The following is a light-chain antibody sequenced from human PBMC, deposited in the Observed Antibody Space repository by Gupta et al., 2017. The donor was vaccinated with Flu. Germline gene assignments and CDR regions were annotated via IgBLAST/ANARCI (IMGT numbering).Light chain of an antibody. Sequence: QSALTQPASVSGSPGQSITLSCTGTSSDVGAYKYVSWYQQHPDKAPKLMIYEVSDRPSGVSYRFSGSKSGNTASLTISGLQAEDEADYYCSSYTSSSAVVFGGGTKLTVL. CDR3: SSYTSSSAVV. CDR2: EVS. CDR1: SSDVGAYKY. V-gene: IGLV2-14*01. J-gene: IGLJ2*01.